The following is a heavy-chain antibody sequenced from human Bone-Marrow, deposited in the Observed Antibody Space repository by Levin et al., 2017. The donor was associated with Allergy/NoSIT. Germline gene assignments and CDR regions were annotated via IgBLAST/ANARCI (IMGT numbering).Heavy chain of an antibody. CDR1: GFTFSTYG. J-gene: IGHJ5*01. D-gene: IGHD2-21*02. V-gene: IGHV3-23*01. Sequence: PGESLKISCVASGFTFSTYGMTWVRQAPGKGLQWVSSTNGGGGSTYYAESVKGRFTISRDNSKNTLYLQMNSLTDADTAIYYCASKGPTVTARDTYSPLDSWGQGTLVIVSS. CDR2: TNGGGGST. CDR3: ASKGPTVTARDTYSPLDS.